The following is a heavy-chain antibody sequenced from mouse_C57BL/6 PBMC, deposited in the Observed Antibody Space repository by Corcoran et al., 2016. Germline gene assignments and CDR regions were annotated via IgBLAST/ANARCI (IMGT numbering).Heavy chain of an antibody. J-gene: IGHJ4*01. D-gene: IGHD2-4*01. CDR1: GYTFTTYG. V-gene: IGHV9-3*01. CDR2: INTYSGVP. Sequence: QIQLVQSGPELKKPGETVKISCKASGYTFTTYGMSWVKQAPGKGLKWMGWINTYSGVPTYADDFKGRFAFSLETSASTAYLQINNLKNEDTATYFCARSDYYYGQGYAMDYWGQGTSVTVSS. CDR3: ARSDYYYGQGYAMDY.